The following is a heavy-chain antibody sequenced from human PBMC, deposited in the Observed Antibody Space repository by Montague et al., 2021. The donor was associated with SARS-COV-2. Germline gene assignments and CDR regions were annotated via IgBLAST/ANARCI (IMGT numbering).Heavy chain of an antibody. CDR3: ARVGRQQLVRLSGMDV. Sequence: SETLSLTCTVSGGFISSSSYYWGWIRQPPGKGLESIGSIYYSGSTYYXXXLKRRVTISVDTSKNQFSLKLSSVTAADTAVYYCARVGRQQLVRLSGMDVWGQGTTVTVSS. J-gene: IGHJ6*02. CDR2: IYYSGST. V-gene: IGHV4-39*07. D-gene: IGHD6-13*01. CDR1: GGFISSSSYY.